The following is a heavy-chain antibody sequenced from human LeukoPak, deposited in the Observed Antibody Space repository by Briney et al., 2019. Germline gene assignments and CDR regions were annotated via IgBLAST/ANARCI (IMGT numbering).Heavy chain of an antibody. CDR2: ISSINSGE. V-gene: IGHV3-48*01. CDR3: VKDWTYSFED. CDR1: GFAFNTYS. D-gene: IGHD3/OR15-3a*01. J-gene: IGHJ4*02. Sequence: PGGSLTLSCAASGFAFNTYSMNWVRQAPGKGLEWISYISSINSGEYYADSVKGRFSISRDNAKNSLSRQMNSLRVEDTAVYYCVKDWTYSFEDWGQGTLVTVSS.